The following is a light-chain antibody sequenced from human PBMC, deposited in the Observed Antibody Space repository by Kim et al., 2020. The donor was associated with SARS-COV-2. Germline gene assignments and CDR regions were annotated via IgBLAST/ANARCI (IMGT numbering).Light chain of an antibody. Sequence: TFSSAWTNGDIGHYNDDSYYQNHPEGPPLLIIYDISRRPAVVPDRFAGSKSGNAASLTVAGHQAEDEADYYCSSYTGRNTLIFGGGTQLTVL. J-gene: IGLJ2*01. CDR2: DIS. CDR1: NGDIGHYND. CDR3: SSYTGRNTLI. V-gene: IGLV2-8*01.